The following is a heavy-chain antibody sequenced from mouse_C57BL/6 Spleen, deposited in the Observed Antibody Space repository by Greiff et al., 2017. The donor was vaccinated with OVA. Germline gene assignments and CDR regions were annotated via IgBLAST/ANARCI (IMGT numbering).Heavy chain of an antibody. V-gene: IGHV1-15*01. CDR1: GYTFTDYE. J-gene: IGHJ1*03. D-gene: IGHD2-4*01. CDR3: TRSRDYDGGYFDV. CDR2: IDPETGGT. Sequence: VQLQQSGAELVRPGASVTLSCKASGYTFTDYEMHWVKQTPVHGLEWIGAIDPETGGTAYNQKFKGKAILTAAKSSSTDYMGLRRLTSEDSAVYYCTRSRDYDGGYFDVWGTGTTVTVSS.